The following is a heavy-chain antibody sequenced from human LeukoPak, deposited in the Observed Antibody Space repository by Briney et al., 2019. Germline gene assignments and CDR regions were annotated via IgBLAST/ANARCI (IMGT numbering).Heavy chain of an antibody. V-gene: IGHV3-23*01. J-gene: IGHJ3*02. Sequence: PGGTLRLSCAASGFTFSSYAMSWVRQAPGKGLEWVSAISGSGGSTYYADSVKGRFTISRDNSKNTLYLQMNSLRAEDTAVYYCATLTMIVVVITSEGALDAFDIWGQGTMVTVSS. D-gene: IGHD3-22*01. CDR2: ISGSGGST. CDR1: GFTFSSYA. CDR3: ATLTMIVVVITSEGALDAFDI.